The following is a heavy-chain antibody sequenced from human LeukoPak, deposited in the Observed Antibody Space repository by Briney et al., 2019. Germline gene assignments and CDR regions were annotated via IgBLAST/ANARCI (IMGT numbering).Heavy chain of an antibody. D-gene: IGHD4-23*01. CDR2: ISSSSSTI. V-gene: IGHV3-48*02. CDR1: GFTFSRYS. Sequence: GGSLRLSCAASGFTFSRYSMNWVRQAPGKGREWVSYISSSSSTIYYADSVKGRFTISRDNAKNSLYLQMTSLRDEDTAVYYCARDSPTVVTPLPFDYWGQGTLVTVSS. J-gene: IGHJ4*02. CDR3: ARDSPTVVTPLPFDY.